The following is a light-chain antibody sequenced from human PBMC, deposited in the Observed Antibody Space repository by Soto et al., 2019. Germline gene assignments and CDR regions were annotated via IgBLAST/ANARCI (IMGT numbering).Light chain of an antibody. CDR3: KQYKDWHTT. Sequence: DIQSTQSPSTLSGSVGDRVTITCRASQTISSWLAWYQQKPGKAPKPLIYKASTLKSGVPSRFSGSGSGTEFTLTITSLQSEDFGVYFCKQYKDWHTTLGQGTKVDIK. CDR1: QTISSW. CDR2: KAS. J-gene: IGKJ1*01. V-gene: IGKV1-5*03.